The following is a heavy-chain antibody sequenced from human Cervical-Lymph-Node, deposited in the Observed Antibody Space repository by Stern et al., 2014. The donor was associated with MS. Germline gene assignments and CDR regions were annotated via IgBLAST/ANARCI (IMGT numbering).Heavy chain of an antibody. CDR2: ISAYNGKT. J-gene: IGHJ4*02. CDR3: ARDERYYDSSGEQQFDY. V-gene: IGHV1-18*04. CDR1: GYTFTSYG. D-gene: IGHD3-22*01. Sequence: VQLVQSGAEVKKPGASVKVSCKASGYTFTSYGISWVRQAPGQGLEWMGWISAYNGKTNYAQKLQGRVTMTTDTSTSTAYMELRSLRSDDTAVYYCARDERYYDSSGEQQFDYWGQGTLVTVSS.